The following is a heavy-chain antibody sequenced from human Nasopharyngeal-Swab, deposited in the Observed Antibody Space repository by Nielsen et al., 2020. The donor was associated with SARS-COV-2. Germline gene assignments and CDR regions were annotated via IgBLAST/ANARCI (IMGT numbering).Heavy chain of an antibody. Sequence: VRQAPGKGLERVSVIYSGGSTYYADSVKGRFTISRDNSKNTLYLQMNSLRAEDTAVYYCARLGSSSWYANWFDPWGQGTLVTVSS. D-gene: IGHD6-13*01. J-gene: IGHJ5*02. CDR2: IYSGGST. V-gene: IGHV3-53*01. CDR3: ARLGSSSWYANWFDP.